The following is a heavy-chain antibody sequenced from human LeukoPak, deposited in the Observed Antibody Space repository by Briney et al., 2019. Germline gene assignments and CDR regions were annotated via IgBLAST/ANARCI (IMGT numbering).Heavy chain of an antibody. CDR2: IYSDGRT. J-gene: IGHJ3*02. Sequence: GGSLRLSCAASGFTVSGNYMSWVRQAPGKGLEGVSEIYSDGRTYYAASVKGRFSISRDNSKNTVYLQMNSLRAEDTAVYYCARDLREHGVFDIWGQGTMVTVSS. CDR1: GFTVSGNY. D-gene: IGHD1-26*01. CDR3: ARDLREHGVFDI. V-gene: IGHV3-53*01.